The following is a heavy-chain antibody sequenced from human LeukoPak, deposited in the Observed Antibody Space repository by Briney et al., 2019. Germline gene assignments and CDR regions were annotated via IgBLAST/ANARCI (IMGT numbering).Heavy chain of an antibody. CDR1: GGSISSYY. V-gene: IGHV4-4*07. Sequence: SETLSLTCTVSGGSISSYYWSWIRQPAGKGLEWIGRIYTSRSTNYNPSLKSRVTMSVDTSKNQFSLKLSSVTAADTAVYYCARPYPLLSGNRFDPCGPGTLVNISS. D-gene: IGHD2-2*01. CDR2: IYTSRST. J-gene: IGHJ5*02. CDR3: ARPYPLLSGNRFDP.